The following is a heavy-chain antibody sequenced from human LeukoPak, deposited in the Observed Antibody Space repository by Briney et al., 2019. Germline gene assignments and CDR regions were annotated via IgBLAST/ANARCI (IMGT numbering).Heavy chain of an antibody. CDR3: ARDLASCAGDCYSDGFDY. Sequence: PSETLSLTCTVSGYSISSGYYWGWIRQSPGKGLEWIGSIYHGGSTYYHPSLRSRVIVSVDTSNNQFSLKMSSVTAADTAVYYCARDLASCAGDCYSDGFDYWGQGALVTVSS. V-gene: IGHV4-38-2*02. CDR1: GYSISSGYY. D-gene: IGHD2-21*02. CDR2: IYHGGST. J-gene: IGHJ4*02.